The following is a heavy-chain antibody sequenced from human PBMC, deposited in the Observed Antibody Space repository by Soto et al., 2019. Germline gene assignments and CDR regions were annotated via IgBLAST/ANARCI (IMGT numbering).Heavy chain of an antibody. D-gene: IGHD3-3*01. Sequence: EVQLVESGGGLVQPGGSLRLSCAASGFIFSDHSMNWVRQAPGKGLAWVAYISRGGVIHYADSVKGRFTISRDNVRNSLYLQMNSLSVEDTAVYYCVRDPDFLDYWGQGTLVTVSS. CDR2: ISRGGVI. CDR3: VRDPDFLDY. V-gene: IGHV3-48*01. CDR1: GFIFSDHS. J-gene: IGHJ4*02.